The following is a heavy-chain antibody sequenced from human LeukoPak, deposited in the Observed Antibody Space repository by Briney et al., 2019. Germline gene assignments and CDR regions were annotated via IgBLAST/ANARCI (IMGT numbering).Heavy chain of an antibody. Sequence: GGSLRLSCAASGFTFSSYGMHWVRQAPGKGLEWVAVIWYDGSNKYYADSVKGRFTISRDNAKNSLYLEMNSLRAEDTAVYYCARSIGAAYFDNWGQGTLVTVSS. D-gene: IGHD6-13*01. CDR1: GFTFSSYG. J-gene: IGHJ4*02. CDR2: IWYDGSNK. CDR3: ARSIGAAYFDN. V-gene: IGHV3-33*01.